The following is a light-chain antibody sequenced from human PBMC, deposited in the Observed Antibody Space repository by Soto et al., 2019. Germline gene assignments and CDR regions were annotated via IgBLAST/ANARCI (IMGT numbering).Light chain of an antibody. Sequence: NFMLTQPHSVSESPGKTVTISCTRSSGSIASNYVQWYQQRPGSAPTPVIYEDNERPSGIPDRFSGSIDSSSNSASLTISGLKTDDGADYYCQSYQSGNVVFGGGTKLPVL. J-gene: IGLJ2*01. CDR2: EDN. CDR1: SGSIASNY. CDR3: QSYQSGNVV. V-gene: IGLV6-57*04.